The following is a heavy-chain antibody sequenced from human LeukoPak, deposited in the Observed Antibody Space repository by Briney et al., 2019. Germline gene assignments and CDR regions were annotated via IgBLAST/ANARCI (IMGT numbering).Heavy chain of an antibody. V-gene: IGHV1-18*04. J-gene: IGHJ4*02. CDR2: ISPYNGNT. CDR1: GYTFTNYG. CDR3: ARDRDY. Sequence: ASVKVSCKASGYTFTNYGISWVRQAPGQGLEWMGWISPYNGNTDYAQRLQGRVTMTTDTSTTTAYMELRSLTSDDTAVYYCARDRDYWGQGTLVTVSS.